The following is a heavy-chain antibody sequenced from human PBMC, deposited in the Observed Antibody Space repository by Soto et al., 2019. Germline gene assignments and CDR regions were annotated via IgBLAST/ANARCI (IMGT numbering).Heavy chain of an antibody. CDR3: AKAGDGYNSFFDY. V-gene: IGHV3-30*18. D-gene: IGHD5-12*01. Sequence: GGSLRLSCAGSGFTFGTYGMHWVRQAPGEGLEWVAVISYDGSNTYYADSVKGRCTISRDISANTLYLQMNSLRADDTAMYYCAKAGDGYNSFFDYWGQGALVTVSS. CDR2: ISYDGSNT. CDR1: GFTFGTYG. J-gene: IGHJ4*02.